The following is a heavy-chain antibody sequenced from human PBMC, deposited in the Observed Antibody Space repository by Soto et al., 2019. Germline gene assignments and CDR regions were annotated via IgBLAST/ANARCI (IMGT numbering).Heavy chain of an antibody. V-gene: IGHV2-5*02. CDR2: IYWDDDK. CDR1: GFSLSTSGVG. J-gene: IGHJ1*01. CDR3: ADSERYSSSWSAEYFQH. D-gene: IGHD6-13*01. Sequence: LVNPTQTLTLTCTFSGFSLSTSGVGVGWIRQPPGKALEWLALIYWDDDKRYSPSLKSRLTITKDTSKNQVVLTMTNMDPVDTATYYCADSERYSSSWSAEYFQHWGQGTLVTVSS.